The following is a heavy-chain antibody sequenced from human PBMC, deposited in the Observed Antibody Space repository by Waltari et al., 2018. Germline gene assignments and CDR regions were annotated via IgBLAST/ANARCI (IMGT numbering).Heavy chain of an antibody. J-gene: IGHJ4*02. CDR3: ASSNSWPRYYFDY. CDR2: IYYSGST. CDR1: GGSISSHY. Sequence: QVQLQESGPGLVKPSETLSLTCTVSGGSISSHYWSWIRQPPGKGLEWIGYIYYSGSTNYNPSLKSRVTISVDTSKNQFSLKLSSVTAADTAVYYCASSNSWPRYYFDYWGQGTPVTVSS. D-gene: IGHD5-12*01. V-gene: IGHV4-59*11.